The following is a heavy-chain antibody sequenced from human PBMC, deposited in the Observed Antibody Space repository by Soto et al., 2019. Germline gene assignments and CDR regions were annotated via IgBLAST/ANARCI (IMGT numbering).Heavy chain of an antibody. CDR2: IIPILGIA. Sequence: SVKVSCKASGGTFSSYTISWVRQAPGQGLEWMGRIIPILGIANYAQKFQGRVTITADKSTSTAYMELSSLRSEDTAVYYCARGLGPTYYDILTAQGEWFDPWGQGTLVTVSS. D-gene: IGHD3-9*01. V-gene: IGHV1-69*02. CDR3: ARGLGPTYYDILTAQGEWFDP. CDR1: GGTFSSYT. J-gene: IGHJ5*02.